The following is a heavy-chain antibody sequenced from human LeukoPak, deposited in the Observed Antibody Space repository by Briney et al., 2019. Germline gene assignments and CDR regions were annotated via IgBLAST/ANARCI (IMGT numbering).Heavy chain of an antibody. CDR3: ARDQDPQRWLQQWAYYYGMDV. J-gene: IGHJ6*02. Sequence: ASVKVSCKASGYTFTSYVISWVRQAPGQGLEWMGWISAYNGNTNYAQKLQGRVTMTTDTSTSTAYMELRSLRSDDTAVYYCARDQDPQRWLQQWAYYYGMDVWGQGTTVTVSS. V-gene: IGHV1-18*01. CDR2: ISAYNGNT. CDR1: GYTFTSYV. D-gene: IGHD5-24*01.